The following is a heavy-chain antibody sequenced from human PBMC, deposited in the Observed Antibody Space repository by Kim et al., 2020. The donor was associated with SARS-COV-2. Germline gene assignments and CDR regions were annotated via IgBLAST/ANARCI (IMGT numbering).Heavy chain of an antibody. CDR1: GITFSNAW. CDR3: TTGAYSSPFDY. J-gene: IGHJ4*02. CDR2: IKTKTDGGAP. Sequence: GGSLRLSCAASGITFSNAWMSWVRQAPGKGLEWVGRIKTKTDGGAPDYAAPVKGRFTFSRDDSKNTLYLQMNSLKTEDTAVYYCTTGAYSSPFDYWGQGTLVTVSS. D-gene: IGHD6-13*01. V-gene: IGHV3-15*01.